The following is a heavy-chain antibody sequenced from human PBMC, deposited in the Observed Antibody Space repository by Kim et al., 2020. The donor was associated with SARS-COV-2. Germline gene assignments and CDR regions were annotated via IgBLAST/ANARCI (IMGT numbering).Heavy chain of an antibody. CDR2: IYASDSDT. J-gene: IGHJ6*02. CDR3: ARLMGGSSNYYYGMDV. CDR1: GYSFTSYW. V-gene: IGHV5-51*01. Sequence: GESLKISCKGSGYSFTSYWIGWVRQMPGKGLEWMGIIYASDSDTRYSPSFEGQVTISADKSISTAYLQWSSLKASDSAVFYCARLMGGSSNYYYGMDVWGQGTTVTVSS. D-gene: IGHD3-10*01.